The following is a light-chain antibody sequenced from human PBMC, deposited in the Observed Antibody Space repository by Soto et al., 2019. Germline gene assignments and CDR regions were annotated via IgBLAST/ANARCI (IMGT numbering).Light chain of an antibody. CDR3: QQYDSSPRT. J-gene: IGKJ1*01. Sequence: EIVLTHSPATLSLSPGERATLSFRASQSVSSYLAWYQQKPGQAPRPLIYGVSSRATGIPDRFSGSGSGTDFTLTISRLEPEDFAVYYCQQYDSSPRTFGQGTKVDIK. CDR1: QSVSSY. CDR2: GVS. V-gene: IGKV3-20*01.